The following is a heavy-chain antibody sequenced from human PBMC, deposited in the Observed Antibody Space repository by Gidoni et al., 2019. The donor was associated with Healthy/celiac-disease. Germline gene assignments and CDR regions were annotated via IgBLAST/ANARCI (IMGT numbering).Heavy chain of an antibody. Sequence: QVLLVESGGGVVQPGRSLRLSCAASGFTFSSYAMHWVRQAPGKGLEWVAVISYDGSNKYYADSVKGRFTISRDNSKNTLYLQMNSLRAEDTAVYYCARWGYGDSGFDYWGQGTLVTVSS. CDR2: ISYDGSNK. V-gene: IGHV3-30-3*01. D-gene: IGHD4-17*01. CDR1: GFTFSSYA. J-gene: IGHJ4*02. CDR3: ARWGYGDSGFDY.